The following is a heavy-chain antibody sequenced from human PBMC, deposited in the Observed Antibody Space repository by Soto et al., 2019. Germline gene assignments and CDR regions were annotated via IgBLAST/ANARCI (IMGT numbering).Heavy chain of an antibody. CDR3: AKCRAIFDRFDN. D-gene: IGHD3-9*01. V-gene: IGHV2-5*02. Sequence: SGPTLVNPTQTLTLTCTFSGFSLSTSGVGVGWIRQPPGKALEWLALIYWDDDKRYSPSLKSRLTITKDTSKNQVVLTMTNMDPVDTAVYYCAKCRAIFDRFDNWGQGTQVTVSS. CDR1: GFSLSTSGVG. J-gene: IGHJ4*02. CDR2: IYWDDDK.